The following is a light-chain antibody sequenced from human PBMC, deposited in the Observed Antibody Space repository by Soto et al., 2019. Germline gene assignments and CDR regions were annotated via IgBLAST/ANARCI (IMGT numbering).Light chain of an antibody. CDR3: CSYAGSNTYV. V-gene: IGLV2-11*01. J-gene: IGLJ1*01. CDR2: DVS. CDR1: ISDVGGHKY. Sequence: QSVLTQPRSVSGSPGQSVTISCTGTISDVGGHKYVSWYQHHPGKAPKLMIYDVSKRPSGVPDRFSGSKSGNTASLTISGLQAEDEADYHCCSYAGSNTYVFGTGTKVTVL.